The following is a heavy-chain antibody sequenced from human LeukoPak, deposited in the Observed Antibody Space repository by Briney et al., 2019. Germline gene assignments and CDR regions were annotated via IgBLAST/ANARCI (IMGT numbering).Heavy chain of an antibody. Sequence: SETLSLTCTVSGGSISSHYWSWIRQPPGKGLEGIGYIYYSGSTNYNPSLKSRVTISVDTSKNQFSLRLSSVTAADTAMYFCARAYSRSYSHFDDWGQGTLVTVSS. J-gene: IGHJ4*02. D-gene: IGHD1-26*01. CDR3: ARAYSRSYSHFDD. CDR2: IYYSGST. V-gene: IGHV4-59*08. CDR1: GGSISSHY.